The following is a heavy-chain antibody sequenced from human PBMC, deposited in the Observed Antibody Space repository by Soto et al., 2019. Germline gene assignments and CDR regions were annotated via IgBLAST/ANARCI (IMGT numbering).Heavy chain of an antibody. D-gene: IGHD2-2*01. Sequence: PSETLSLTCTVSGGSISSSSYYWGWIRQPPGKGLEWIGSIYYSGSTYYNPSLKSRVTISVDTSKNQFSLKLSSVTAADTAVYYCARVPSSQINWFDPWGQGTLVTVSS. CDR2: IYYSGST. CDR1: GGSISSSSYY. J-gene: IGHJ5*02. V-gene: IGHV4-39*01. CDR3: ARVPSSQINWFDP.